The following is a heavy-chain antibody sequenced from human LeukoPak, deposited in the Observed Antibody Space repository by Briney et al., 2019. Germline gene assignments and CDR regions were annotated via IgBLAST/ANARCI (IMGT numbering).Heavy chain of an antibody. V-gene: IGHV4-34*01. CDR1: GGSFSGYY. Sequence: SETLSLTCAVYGGSFSGYYWSWIRQPPGKGLEWIGEINHSGSTNYNPSLKSRATISVDMSKNQFSLKLSSVTAADTAVYYCARVAVNYYDSSSYPDYWGQGTLVTVSS. D-gene: IGHD3-22*01. CDR2: INHSGST. CDR3: ARVAVNYYDSSSYPDY. J-gene: IGHJ4*02.